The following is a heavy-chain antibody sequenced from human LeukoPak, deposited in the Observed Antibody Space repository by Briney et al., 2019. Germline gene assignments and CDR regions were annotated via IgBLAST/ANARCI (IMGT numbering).Heavy chain of an antibody. D-gene: IGHD3-9*01. CDR2: ISGSGGST. Sequence: HPGGSLRLSCAASGFTFSSYAMSWVRQAPGKGLEWVSAISGSGGSTYYADPVKGRFTISRDNSKNTLCLQMNSLRAEDTAVYYCAKHVPGLRYFVWLPGDYFDYWGQGTLVTVSS. J-gene: IGHJ4*02. CDR1: GFTFSSYA. V-gene: IGHV3-23*01. CDR3: AKHVPGLRYFVWLPGDYFDY.